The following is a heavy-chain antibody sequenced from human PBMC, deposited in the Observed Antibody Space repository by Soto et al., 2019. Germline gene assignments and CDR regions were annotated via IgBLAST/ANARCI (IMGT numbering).Heavy chain of an antibody. V-gene: IGHV1-18*01. D-gene: IGHD1-26*01. CDR3: ARDRYSGSYYGCDFDY. J-gene: IGHJ4*02. CDR1: GYTFTSYG. Sequence: GASVKVSCKASGYTFTSYGISWVRQAPGQGLEWMGWISAYNGNTNYAQKLQGRVTMTTDTSTSTAYMELRSLRSDDTAVYYCARDRYSGSYYGCDFDYWGQGTLVTVSS. CDR2: ISAYNGNT.